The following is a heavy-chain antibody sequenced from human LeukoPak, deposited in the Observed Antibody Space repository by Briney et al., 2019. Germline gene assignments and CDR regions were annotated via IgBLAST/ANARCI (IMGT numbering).Heavy chain of an antibody. CDR2: IRYDGSNK. J-gene: IGHJ3*02. V-gene: IGHV3-30*02. D-gene: IGHD6-13*01. Sequence: SCKVSGYTLTELSMHWVRQAPGKGLEWVAFIRYDGSNKYYADSVKGRFTISRDNSKNTLYLQMNSLRAEDTAVYYCAKDHPSIAAAGDAFDIWGQGTMVTVSS. CDR1: GYTLTELS. CDR3: AKDHPSIAAAGDAFDI.